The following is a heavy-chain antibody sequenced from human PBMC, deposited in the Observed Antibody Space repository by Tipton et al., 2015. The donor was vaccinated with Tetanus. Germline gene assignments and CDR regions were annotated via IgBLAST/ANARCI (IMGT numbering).Heavy chain of an antibody. V-gene: IGHV3-33*08. J-gene: IGHJ3*02. CDR3: VRESESPGAFDM. CDR2: IWSDGSEQ. D-gene: IGHD1-1*01. CDR1: GFTFGTHV. Sequence: SLRLSCAASGFTFGTHVMHWVRQAPGKRLEWVAVIWSDGSEQYYANSVKGRFTISRDNSRDTLFLQMNSLTADDTAVYYCVRESESPGAFDMWGQGTVVAVS.